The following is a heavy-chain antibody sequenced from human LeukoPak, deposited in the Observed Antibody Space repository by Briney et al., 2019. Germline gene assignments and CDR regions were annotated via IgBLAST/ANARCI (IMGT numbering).Heavy chain of an antibody. V-gene: IGHV1-8*03. D-gene: IGHD1-26*01. Sequence: ASVKVSCKASGYSFTTYDINWVRQATGQGLEWMGWMNLKSGYTGYAQKFQGRVTITRDTSTSTVYMELSSLRSEDTAVYYCARVAGSIDYWGQGTLVTVST. CDR2: MNLKSGYT. CDR1: GYSFTTYD. J-gene: IGHJ4*02. CDR3: ARVAGSIDY.